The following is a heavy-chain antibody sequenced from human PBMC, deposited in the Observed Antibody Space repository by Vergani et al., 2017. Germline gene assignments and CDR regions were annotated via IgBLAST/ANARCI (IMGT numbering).Heavy chain of an antibody. CDR2: IDPSDSYT. CDR1: GYSFTSYW. J-gene: IGHJ6*02. D-gene: IGHD6-19*01. V-gene: IGHV5-10-1*01. Sequence: EVPLVQSGAAVKKPGESLRISCKGSGYSFTSYWISWVRQMPGKGLEWMGRIDPSDSYTNYSPSFQGHVTISADKSISTAYLQWSSLKASDTAMYYCARQVAVAGKWWGPYYYYGMDVWGQGTTVTVSS. CDR3: ARQVAVAGKWWGPYYYYGMDV.